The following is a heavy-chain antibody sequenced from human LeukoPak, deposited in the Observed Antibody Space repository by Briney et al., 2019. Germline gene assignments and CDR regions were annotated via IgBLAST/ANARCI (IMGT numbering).Heavy chain of an antibody. CDR3: VSFYETY. Sequence: GGSLRLSCAASGFTFSSYSMNWVRQAPGKGLEWVSHINGDGSWTSYADSVKGRFTISKDNAKNTVYLQMNSLRAEDTAVYYCVSFYETYWGRGTLVTVSS. J-gene: IGHJ4*02. CDR1: GFTFSSYS. CDR2: INGDGSWT. D-gene: IGHD2/OR15-2a*01. V-gene: IGHV3-74*01.